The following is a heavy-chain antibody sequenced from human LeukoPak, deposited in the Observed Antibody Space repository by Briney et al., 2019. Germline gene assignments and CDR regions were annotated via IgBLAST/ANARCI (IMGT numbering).Heavy chain of an antibody. V-gene: IGHV3-48*01. CDR1: GFTFSSYS. CDR3: ARDEYGDYGCDR. Sequence: PGGSLRLSCAASGFTFSSYSMNWVRQAPGKGLEWVSYISSGGSTIYYADSVKGRFTISRDNAKNTLYLQMNSLRAEDTAVYYCARDEYGDYGCDRWGQGTLVTVSS. CDR2: ISSGGSTI. D-gene: IGHD4-17*01. J-gene: IGHJ5*02.